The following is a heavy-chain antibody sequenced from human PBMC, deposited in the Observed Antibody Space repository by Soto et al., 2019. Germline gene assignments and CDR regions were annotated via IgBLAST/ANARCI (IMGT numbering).Heavy chain of an antibody. CDR3: ARDIVVGSSWYDGERPYYYYGMDV. CDR1: GFTFSSYS. Sequence: HPGGSLRLSCAASGFTFSSYSMNWVRQAPGKGLEWVSYISSSSSTIYYADSVKGRFTISRDNAKNSLYLQMNSLRDEDTAVYYCARDIVVGSSWYDGERPYYYYGMDVWGQGTTVTVSS. CDR2: ISSSSSTI. J-gene: IGHJ6*02. V-gene: IGHV3-48*02. D-gene: IGHD6-13*01.